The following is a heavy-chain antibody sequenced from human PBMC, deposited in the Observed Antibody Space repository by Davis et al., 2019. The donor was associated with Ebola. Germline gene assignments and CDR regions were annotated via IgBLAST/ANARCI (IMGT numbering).Heavy chain of an antibody. CDR3: ARVGYDFWSGYFSDNWFDP. V-gene: IGHV4-59*01. D-gene: IGHD3-3*01. CDR2: IYYSGST. Sequence: MPSETLSLTCTVSGGSISSYYWSWIRQPPGKGLGWIGYIYYSGSTNYNPSLKSRVTISVDTSKNQFSLKLSSVTAADTAVYYCARVGYDFWSGYFSDNWFDPWGQGTLVTVSS. J-gene: IGHJ5*02. CDR1: GGSISSYY.